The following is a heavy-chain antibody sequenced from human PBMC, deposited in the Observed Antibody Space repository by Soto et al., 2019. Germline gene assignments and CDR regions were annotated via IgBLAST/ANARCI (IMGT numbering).Heavy chain of an antibody. D-gene: IGHD3-3*01. V-gene: IGHV4-4*07. J-gene: IGHJ6*02. CDR3: ARDTYYDFRSGYVPTGMDV. Sequence: SETLSLTCTVSGGSISSYYWSWIRQPAGKGLEWIGRIYTSGSTNYNPSLKSRVTMSVDTSKNQFSLKLSSVTAADTAVYYCARDTYYDFRSGYVPTGMDVWGQGTTVTVSS. CDR2: IYTSGST. CDR1: GGSISSYY.